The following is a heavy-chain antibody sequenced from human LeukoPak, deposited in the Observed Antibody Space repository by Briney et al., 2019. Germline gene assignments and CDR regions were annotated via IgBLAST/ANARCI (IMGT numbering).Heavy chain of an antibody. CDR2: IRYDGSNK. J-gene: IGHJ4*02. D-gene: IGHD6-6*01. CDR3: AKDFGRSIAAHPGVDY. Sequence: GGSLRLSCAASGFTFSSYGMHWVRQAPGKGLEWVAFIRYDGSNKYYADSVKGRFTISRDNSKNTLYLQMNSLRAEDTAVYYCAKDFGRSIAAHPGVDYWGQGTLVTVSS. V-gene: IGHV3-30*02. CDR1: GFTFSSYG.